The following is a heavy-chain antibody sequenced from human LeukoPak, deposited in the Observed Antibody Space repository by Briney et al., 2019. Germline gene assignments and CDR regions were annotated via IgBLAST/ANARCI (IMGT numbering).Heavy chain of an antibody. J-gene: IGHJ3*02. CDR1: GGAFSSYA. V-gene: IGHV1-69*13. D-gene: IGHD1-1*01. Sequence: ASVKVSCKASGGAFSSYAISWVRQAPGRGLEWMGGIIPIFGTANYAQKFQGRVTITADESTSTAYMELSSLRSEDTAVYYCARDSGYAFDIWGQGTMVTVSS. CDR3: ARDSGYAFDI. CDR2: IIPIFGTA.